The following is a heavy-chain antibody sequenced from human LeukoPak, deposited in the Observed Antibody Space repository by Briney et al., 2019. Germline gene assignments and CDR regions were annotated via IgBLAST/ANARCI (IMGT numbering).Heavy chain of an antibody. D-gene: IGHD5-24*01. Sequence: GESLKISCKGSGYSFTSYWTGWVRQMPGKGLEWMGIIYPGDSDTRYSPSFQGQVTISADKSISTAYLQWSSLKASDTAMYYCARHAEMATRDSYYYYYYMDVWGKGTTVTVSS. CDR3: ARHAEMATRDSYYYYYYMDV. CDR1: GYSFTSYW. CDR2: IYPGDSDT. J-gene: IGHJ6*03. V-gene: IGHV5-51*01.